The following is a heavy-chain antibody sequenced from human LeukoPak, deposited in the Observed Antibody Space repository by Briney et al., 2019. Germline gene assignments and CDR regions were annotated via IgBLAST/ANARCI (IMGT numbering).Heavy chain of an antibody. V-gene: IGHV1-24*01. CDR2: FDPEDGET. CDR1: GYTLTELS. D-gene: IGHD6-19*01. CDR3: ARDVRLAGIAVARSFDP. Sequence: ASVKVSCKVSGYTLTELSIHWVRQAPGKGLEWMGGFDPEDGETVYAQKFQGRVTVTEDTSTGTAYMELSSLRSEDTAVYYCARDVRLAGIAVARSFDPWGQGTLVTVSS. J-gene: IGHJ5*02.